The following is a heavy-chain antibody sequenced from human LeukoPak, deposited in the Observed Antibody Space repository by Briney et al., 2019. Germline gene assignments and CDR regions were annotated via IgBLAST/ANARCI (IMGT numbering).Heavy chain of an antibody. D-gene: IGHD4-17*01. CDR2: INQDGSEK. CDR1: GFTFSSYW. Sequence: GGSLRLSCAASGFTFSSYWMSWVRQAPGKGLEWVANINQDGSEKYDVDSVKGRFTVSRDNAKNSLFLQMNSLRAEDTAVYYCARSKYYGDYDYWGQGTLVTVSS. CDR3: ARSKYYGDYDY. V-gene: IGHV3-7*01. J-gene: IGHJ4*02.